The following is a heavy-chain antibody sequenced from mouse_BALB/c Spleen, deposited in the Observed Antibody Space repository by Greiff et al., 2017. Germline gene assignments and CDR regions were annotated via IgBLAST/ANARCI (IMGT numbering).Heavy chain of an antibody. CDR3: ARWGYGSSYWYFDV. J-gene: IGHJ1*01. CDR1: GFNIKDTY. Sequence: VHVKQSGAELVKPGASVKLSCTASGFNIKDTYMHWVKQRPEQGLEWIGRIDPANGNTKYDPKFQGKATITADTSSNTAYLQLSSLTSEDTAVYYCARWGYGSSYWYFDVWGAGTTVTVSS. D-gene: IGHD1-1*01. CDR2: IDPANGNT. V-gene: IGHV14-3*02.